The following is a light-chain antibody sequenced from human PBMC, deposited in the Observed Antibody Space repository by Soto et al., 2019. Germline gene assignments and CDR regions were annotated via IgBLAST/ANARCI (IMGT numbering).Light chain of an antibody. CDR1: QSISNS. CDR2: GAS. V-gene: IGKV3-15*01. Sequence: EIVMTQSPASLSVSPGETATLSCRASQSISNSLAWYQQKPGQAPSLLIYGASTRATGIPTRFSGSGSGPEFTLTISSLQSEDSSLYYCQQYNNWPPRTFGQGTKLEIK. CDR3: QQYNNWPPRT. J-gene: IGKJ2*01.